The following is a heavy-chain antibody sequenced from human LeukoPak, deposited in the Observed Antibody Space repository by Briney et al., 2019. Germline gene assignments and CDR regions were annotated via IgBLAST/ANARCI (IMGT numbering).Heavy chain of an antibody. V-gene: IGHV4-59*01. Sequence: PSETLSLTCTAPGGSINNYYWSWIRQPPGKGLEWIGYIYYTGSTNYNPSLKSRVTISVDTSKSHFSLKMSTLTAADTAVYYCARHRGSGYPYFDYWGQGTLVTVSS. CDR2: IYYTGST. CDR3: ARHRGSGYPYFDY. J-gene: IGHJ4*02. CDR1: GGSINNYY. D-gene: IGHD3-22*01.